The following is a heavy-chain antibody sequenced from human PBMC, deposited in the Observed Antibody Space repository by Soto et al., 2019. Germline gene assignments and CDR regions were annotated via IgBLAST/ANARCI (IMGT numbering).Heavy chain of an antibody. V-gene: IGHV3-33*03. CDR1: GFTFSSYG. J-gene: IGHJ4*02. D-gene: IGHD3-10*01. CDR2: KWYDGSNK. CDR3: VKDLGFGEFLNGPDY. Sequence: PGGSLRLSCAAAGFTFSSYGMHWVRQAQGKGLECVADKWYDGSNKYYADSVKSRFTNSRDKSKNTLFLQMNSLRAEDTAVYYCVKDLGFGEFLNGPDYWGQGTLVTVSS.